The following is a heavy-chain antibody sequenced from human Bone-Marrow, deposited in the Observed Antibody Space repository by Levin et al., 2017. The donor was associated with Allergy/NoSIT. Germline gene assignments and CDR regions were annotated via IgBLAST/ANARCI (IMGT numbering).Heavy chain of an antibody. J-gene: IGHJ6*02. CDR2: IDWDDDK. Sequence: SGPTLVKPTQTLTLTCTFSGFSLSTSGMCVSWIRQPPGKALEWLALIDWDDDKYYSTSLKTRLTISKDTSKNQVVLTMTNMDPVDTATYYCARTVLRYFDWLFRDGDYYYGMDVWGQGTTVTVSS. CDR3: ARTVLRYFDWLFRDGDYYYGMDV. CDR1: GFSLSTSGMC. V-gene: IGHV2-70*01. D-gene: IGHD3-9*01.